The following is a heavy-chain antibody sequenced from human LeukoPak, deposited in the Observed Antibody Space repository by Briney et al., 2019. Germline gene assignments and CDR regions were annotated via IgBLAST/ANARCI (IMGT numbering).Heavy chain of an antibody. D-gene: IGHD2-21*01. CDR3: AKAPVTSCRGAYCYPFDY. Sequence: PPGGSLRLSCAASGFSLSSYAMSWVRQAPGKGLEWVSAISSTDAGTYHADSVRGRFTISRDSSKNTLYLQMNSLRAEDAAVYYCAKAPVTSCRGAYCYPFDYWGQGTLVTVSS. CDR1: GFSLSSYA. J-gene: IGHJ4*02. V-gene: IGHV3-23*01. CDR2: ISSTDAGT.